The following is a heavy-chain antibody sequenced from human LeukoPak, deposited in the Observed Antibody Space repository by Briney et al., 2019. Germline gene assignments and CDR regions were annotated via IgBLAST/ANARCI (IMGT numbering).Heavy chain of an antibody. J-gene: IGHJ4*02. V-gene: IGHV1-69*13. CDR2: IIPIFGTA. Sequence: SVKVSCNASGGTFSSYAISWVRQAPGQGLEWMGGIIPIFGTANYAQKFQGRVTITADESTSTAYMELSSLRSEDTAVYYCARESRARLGYFDWLLFDYWGQGTLVTVSS. CDR1: GGTFSSYA. CDR3: ARESRARLGYFDWLLFDY. D-gene: IGHD3-9*01.